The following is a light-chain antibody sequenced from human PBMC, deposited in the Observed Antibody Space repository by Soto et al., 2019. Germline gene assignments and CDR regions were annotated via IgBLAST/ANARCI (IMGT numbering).Light chain of an antibody. CDR3: QQYGSVPLT. CDR2: GAS. J-gene: IGKJ4*01. CDR1: QSVSTSY. V-gene: IGKV3-20*01. Sequence: EIVLTQSPGTLSLSPGESATLSCRASQSVSTSYLAWYQQKPGQAPRLLIYGASSRATGIPDRFSGSGSGADFTLTLSRLEPEDFAVYYCQQYGSVPLTFGGGTKVEIK.